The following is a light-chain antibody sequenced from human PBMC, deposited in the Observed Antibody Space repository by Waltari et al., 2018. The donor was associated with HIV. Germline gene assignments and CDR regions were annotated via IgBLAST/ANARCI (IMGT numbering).Light chain of an antibody. CDR2: DTN. J-gene: IGLJ3*02. V-gene: IGLV8-61*01. CDR3: VLYMGSGIWV. Sequence: QTVVTQEPSFSVSPGGTVTPTCGLSSGSVSTNYYPSWYQQTPGQAPRTLIYDTNTRSSGVPDRFSGSILGNKAALTITGAQAYDESDYYCVLYMGSGIWVFGGGTKLTVL. CDR1: SGSVSTNYY.